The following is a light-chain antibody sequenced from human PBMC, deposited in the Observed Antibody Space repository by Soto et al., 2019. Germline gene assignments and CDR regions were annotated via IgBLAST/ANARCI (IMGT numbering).Light chain of an antibody. CDR2: STD. CDR3: SAWDDSLFVV. V-gene: IGLV1-44*01. J-gene: IGLJ2*01. CDR1: RSNIGRNT. Sequence: QSVLTQPPSASGSPGQRVTISCSGSRSNIGRNTVNWYQQLPGTAPKLLIYSTDQRPSGVPDRFSGSKSGTSASLAISGLQSDYESDYYCSAWDDSLFVVFGGGTKLTVL.